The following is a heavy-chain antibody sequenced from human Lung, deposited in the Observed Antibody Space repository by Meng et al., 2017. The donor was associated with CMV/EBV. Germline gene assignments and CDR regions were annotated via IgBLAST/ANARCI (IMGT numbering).Heavy chain of an antibody. CDR1: GFTFSSHG. Sequence: GGSLRLXCVASGFTFSSHGMHWVRQAPGKGLEWVPYIRYDGGNEYYVDSVKGRFTISRDNSKNTLYLQMSSLRAEDTAVYYCAKDRVYSSRYIGMDVWGQGNXV. CDR2: IRYDGGNE. CDR3: AKDRVYSSRYIGMDV. J-gene: IGHJ6*02. V-gene: IGHV3-30*02. D-gene: IGHD5-18*01.